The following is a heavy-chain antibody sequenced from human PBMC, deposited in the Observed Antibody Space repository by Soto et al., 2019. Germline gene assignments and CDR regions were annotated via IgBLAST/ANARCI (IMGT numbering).Heavy chain of an antibody. V-gene: IGHV3-30*18. D-gene: IGHD3-3*01. CDR1: GFTFSSYG. CDR2: ISYDGSNK. J-gene: IGHJ4*02. Sequence: QVQLVESGGGVVQPGRTLRLSCAASGFTFSSYGMHWVRQAPGKGLEWVAVISYDGSNKYYADSVKCRFTISGDNSKNPLYLQMNRLRAEYTAVYYCAKGPSPITIIGAADCWGQGTLVTGSS. CDR3: AKGPSPITIIGAADC.